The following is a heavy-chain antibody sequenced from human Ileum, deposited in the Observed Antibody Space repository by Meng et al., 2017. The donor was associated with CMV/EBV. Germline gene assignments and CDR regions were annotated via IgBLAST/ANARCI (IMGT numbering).Heavy chain of an antibody. V-gene: IGHV6-1*01. Sequence: QVQLHQSCPGLVNPSQPPPLTCAISGDSGSSIGAIWNWIRQSPSRGLEWLGKTYYRSKWYNDYAPSVKSRITVKPDTSKNQFSLQLNSVTPEDTAVYYCARENGYEWYFDFWGRGTLVTVSS. CDR2: TYYRSKWYN. J-gene: IGHJ2*01. CDR1: GDSGSSIGAI. CDR3: ARENGYEWYFDF. D-gene: IGHD6-13*01.